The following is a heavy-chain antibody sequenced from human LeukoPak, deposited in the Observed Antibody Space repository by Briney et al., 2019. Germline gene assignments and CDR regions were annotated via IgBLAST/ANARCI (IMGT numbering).Heavy chain of an antibody. CDR1: GGSFSGYY. CDR3: ARPTPHRGVDY. D-gene: IGHD2-21*01. Sequence: PSETLSLTCAVHGGSFSGYYWSWIRQPPGKGLEWIGEINHSAITNYNPSLKSRVTISVDTSKNQFSLKLSSVTAADTAVYYCARPTPHRGVDYWGQGTLVTVSS. V-gene: IGHV4-34*01. CDR2: INHSAIT. J-gene: IGHJ4*02.